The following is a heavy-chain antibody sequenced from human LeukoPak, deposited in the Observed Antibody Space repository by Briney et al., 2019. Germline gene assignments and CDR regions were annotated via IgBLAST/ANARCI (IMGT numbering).Heavy chain of an antibody. CDR2: IYYSGST. CDR3: ARLNYDFWSGFRGFHYGMDV. J-gene: IGHJ6*02. CDR1: GGSISSYY. D-gene: IGHD3-3*01. Sequence: PSETLSLTCTVSGGSISSYYWSWIRQPPGKGLERIGYIYYSGSTNYNPSLKSRVTISIDTSKNQFSLKLSSLTAADTAVYYCARLNYDFWSGFRGFHYGMDVWGQGTTVTVSS. V-gene: IGHV4-59*08.